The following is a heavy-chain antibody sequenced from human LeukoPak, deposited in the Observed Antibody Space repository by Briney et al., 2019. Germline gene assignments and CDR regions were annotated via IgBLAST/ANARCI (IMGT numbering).Heavy chain of an antibody. CDR3: AREGGPEHYDAFDI. CDR1: GFTFSSYS. CDR2: ISSSSSYI. V-gene: IGHV3-21*04. D-gene: IGHD1/OR15-1a*01. Sequence: GGSLRLSCAASGFTFSSYSMNWVRQAPGKGLEWVSSISSSSSYIYYADSVKGRFTISRDNAKNSLYLQMTSLRAEDTAIYYCAREGGPEHYDAFDIWGQGTMVTVSS. J-gene: IGHJ3*02.